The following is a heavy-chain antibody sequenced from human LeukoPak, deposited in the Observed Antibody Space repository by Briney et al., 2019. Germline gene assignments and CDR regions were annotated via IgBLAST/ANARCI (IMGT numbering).Heavy chain of an antibody. CDR2: INLDGSVR. V-gene: IGHV3-7*01. CDR1: GFTFSGYW. D-gene: IGHD2-8*01. J-gene: IGHJ6*03. CDR3: AREMAASYMDV. Sequence: PVGSLRLSCAASGFTFSGYWMSWVRQAPGKGLEWVANINLDGSVRHYVDSARGRFTISRDNAKNSLYLQMNSLRAEDTAVYYCAREMAASYMDVWGKGTTVTVSS.